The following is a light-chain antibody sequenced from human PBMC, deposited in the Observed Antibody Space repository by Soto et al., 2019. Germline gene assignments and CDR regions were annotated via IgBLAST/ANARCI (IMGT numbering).Light chain of an antibody. V-gene: IGKV1-5*03. Sequence: DIQMTQSPSTLSGSVGDRVTITCRASQTISSWLAWYQQKPGKAPKLLIYKASTLKSGVPSRFSGSGSGTDFALTITSLQAEDFATYYCQQLRTYPSTFGGGTKVDIK. CDR1: QTISSW. CDR3: QQLRTYPST. J-gene: IGKJ4*01. CDR2: KAS.